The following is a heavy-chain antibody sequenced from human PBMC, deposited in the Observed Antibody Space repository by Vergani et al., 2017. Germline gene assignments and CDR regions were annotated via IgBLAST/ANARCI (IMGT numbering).Heavy chain of an antibody. Sequence: QVQLVESGGGVVQPGGSLTLSCAASGFTFTNYGMHWVRQAPGKGLEWVAFTRYDGIVEYYGDSVRGRFTISRDNSKNTLYLQMNRLRPEDTAVYYCATAGAAXCRGASCYDFFEYGGQGTLVTVAS. CDR3: ATAGAAXCRGASCYDFFEY. CDR2: TRYDGIVE. CDR1: GFTFTNYG. D-gene: IGHD2-15*01. V-gene: IGHV3-30*02. J-gene: IGHJ4*02.